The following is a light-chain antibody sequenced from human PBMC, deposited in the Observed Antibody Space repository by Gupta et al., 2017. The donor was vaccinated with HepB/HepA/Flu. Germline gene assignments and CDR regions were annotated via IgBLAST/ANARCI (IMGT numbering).Light chain of an antibody. CDR3: QLDGASPST. CDR1: QSVRNSY. J-gene: IGKJ1*01. Sequence: EIVLTQSPDTLSLSPGERVTLSCRASQSVRNSYLAWYQHKPGQAPRLLIYGTSIRATGVPDTFSGSGSGTEFTLIISRLEPEDFAVYFCQLDGASPSTFGQGTKVEIK. CDR2: GTS. V-gene: IGKV3-20*01.